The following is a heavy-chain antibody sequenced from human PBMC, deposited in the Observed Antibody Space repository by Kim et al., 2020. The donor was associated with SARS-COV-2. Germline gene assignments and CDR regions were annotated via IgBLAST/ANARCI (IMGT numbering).Heavy chain of an antibody. V-gene: IGHV4-34*01. J-gene: IGHJ6*02. CDR1: GGSFSGHS. Sequence: SETLSLTCAVYGGSFSGHSWSWIRQPPGKGLEWIGEITHSGSTKYNPSLKSRLTISIDMSKNQFSLKLTSVTAADTGLYYCTRGRVGVVPAPVLGLGPYYVYFILDVWGHGTTVTVSS. CDR3: TRGRVGVVPAPVLGLGPYYVYFILDV. D-gene: IGHD2-2*02. CDR2: ITHSGST.